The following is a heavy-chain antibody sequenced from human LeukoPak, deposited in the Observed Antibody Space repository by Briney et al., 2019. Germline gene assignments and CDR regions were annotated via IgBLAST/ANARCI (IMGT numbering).Heavy chain of an antibody. D-gene: IGHD4-17*01. V-gene: IGHV4-39*07. J-gene: IGHJ2*01. CDR1: GGSISSSSYY. CDR2: IYYSGST. CDR3: ARDLIMTTVTSYWYFDL. Sequence: SETLSLTCTVSGGSISSSSYYWGWIRQPPGKGLEWIGSIYYSGSTYYNPSLKSRVTISVDTSKNQFSLKLSSVTAADTAVYYCARDLIMTTVTSYWYFDLWGRGTLVTVSS.